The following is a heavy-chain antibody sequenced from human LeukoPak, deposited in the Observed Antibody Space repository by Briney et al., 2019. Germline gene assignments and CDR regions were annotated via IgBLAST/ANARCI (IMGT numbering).Heavy chain of an antibody. Sequence: SGPALVKPTQTLTLTCTFSGFSLSTSGMCVSWIRQPPGKALEWLALIDWDDDKYYGTSLKTRLTISKDTSKNQVVLTMTNMDPVDTATYYCARTTYDYVWGSYEAHDYWGQGTLVTVSS. V-gene: IGHV2-70*01. CDR3: ARTTYDYVWGSYEAHDY. J-gene: IGHJ4*02. CDR1: GFSLSTSGMC. CDR2: IDWDDDK. D-gene: IGHD3-16*01.